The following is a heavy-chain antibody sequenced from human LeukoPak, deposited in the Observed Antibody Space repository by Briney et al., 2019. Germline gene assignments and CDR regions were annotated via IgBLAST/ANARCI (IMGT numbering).Heavy chain of an antibody. CDR2: IYSSAYI. J-gene: IGHJ1*01. V-gene: IGHV3-53*01. Sequence: GGSLRLSCAASGFIVSNNYMTWVRQAPGEGLEWVSIIYSSAYIYYSDSVKGRFTISRDNSKNTLYLQMNSLRAEDTAVYYCASQDVLHNGAHWVHLQHWGQGTLVTVSS. D-gene: IGHD2-8*01. CDR1: GFIVSNNY. CDR3: ASQDVLHNGAHWVHLQH.